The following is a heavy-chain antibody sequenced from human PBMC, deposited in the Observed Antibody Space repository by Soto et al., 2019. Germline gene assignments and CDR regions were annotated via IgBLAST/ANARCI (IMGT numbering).Heavy chain of an antibody. CDR1: GGSMSSYY. CDR3: ARRGYGPGFPYYYSMDV. Sequence: QVQLQASGPGLVKPSETLSLTCTVSGGSMSSYYWSWIRQPPGKGLEWIGYIYYSGSTNYTPSLKSRVTMSVDTPKNQFSRKLSSVTAADTAVYYCARRGYGPGFPYYYSMDVWGQGTTVTVSS. D-gene: IGHD3-10*01. V-gene: IGHV4-59*01. CDR2: IYYSGST. J-gene: IGHJ6*02.